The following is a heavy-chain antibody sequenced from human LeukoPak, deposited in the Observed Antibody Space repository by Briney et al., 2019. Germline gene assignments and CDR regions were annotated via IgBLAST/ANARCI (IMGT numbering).Heavy chain of an antibody. Sequence: GGSLRLSCAASGFTFSSYGMHWVRQAPGKGLEWVGFIRSKAYGGTTEYAASMKGRFTISRDDSKSIAYLQMNSLKTEDTAVYYCTRSFHTAMGPYPDYWGQGTLVTVSS. J-gene: IGHJ4*02. CDR1: GFTFSSYG. V-gene: IGHV3-49*04. CDR3: TRSFHTAMGPYPDY. D-gene: IGHD5-18*01. CDR2: IRSKAYGGTT.